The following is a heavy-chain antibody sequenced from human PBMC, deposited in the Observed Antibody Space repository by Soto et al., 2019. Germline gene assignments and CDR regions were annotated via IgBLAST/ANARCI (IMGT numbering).Heavy chain of an antibody. V-gene: IGHV1-2*04. Sequence: GASVKVSCKASGYTLTGYYMHWVRQAPGQGLEWMGWINPNSGGTNYAQKFQGWVTMTRDTSISTAYMELSRLRSDDTAVYYCARAYSSGWDPPSYWGQGTLVTVSS. CDR1: GYTLTGYY. CDR3: ARAYSSGWDPPSY. D-gene: IGHD6-19*01. J-gene: IGHJ4*02. CDR2: INPNSGGT.